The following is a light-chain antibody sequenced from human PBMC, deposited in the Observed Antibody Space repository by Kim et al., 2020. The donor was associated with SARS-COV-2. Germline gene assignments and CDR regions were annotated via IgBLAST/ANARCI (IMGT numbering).Light chain of an antibody. CDR2: YTS. V-gene: IGKV6D-21*02. J-gene: IGKJ2*01. CDR1: ESMGSS. Sequence: EIVLTQSPDFQSVSPGEKVTITCRASESMGSSLHWYQLKPDQSPKLLIKYTSQSISGVPSRFSGSGSGTDFTLTINSLEAEDAAAYYCHQGHSLPYTFGQGTKVDIK. CDR3: HQGHSLPYT.